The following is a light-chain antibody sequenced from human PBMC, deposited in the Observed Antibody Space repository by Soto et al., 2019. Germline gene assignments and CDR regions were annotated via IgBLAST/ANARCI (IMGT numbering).Light chain of an antibody. Sequence: EIVMTQSPATVSVSPGERATLSCRASQSVSSKLAWYQQKPGQPPRLLIFDASARATGVPDRFSGRGSGTEFILTISGLQSEDFAVYYCQQYNDWPPYTFGQGTKVEMK. V-gene: IGKV3-15*01. CDR2: DAS. CDR3: QQYNDWPPYT. CDR1: QSVSSK. J-gene: IGKJ2*01.